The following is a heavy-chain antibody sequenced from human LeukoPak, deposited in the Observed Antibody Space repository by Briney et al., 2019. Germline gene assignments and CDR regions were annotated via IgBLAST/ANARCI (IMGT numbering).Heavy chain of an antibody. J-gene: IGHJ4*02. Sequence: PGGSLRLSCAASGFTFSSYAMSWVRQAPGKGLEWVSAISGSGGSTYYADSIKGRFTISRDNSKNTLYLEMNSLRAEDTAVYYCARLYSYGFIYWGQGTLVTVSP. CDR3: ARLYSYGFIY. CDR2: ISGSGGST. CDR1: GFTFSSYA. D-gene: IGHD5-18*01. V-gene: IGHV3-23*01.